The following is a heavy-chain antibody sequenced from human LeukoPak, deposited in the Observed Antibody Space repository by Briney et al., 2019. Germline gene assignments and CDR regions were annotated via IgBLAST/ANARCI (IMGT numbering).Heavy chain of an antibody. CDR1: GASISSGSNS. Sequence: SETLSLTCTVSGASISSGSNSWGWIRQPAGKGLEWIGRINTSGTTNYNPSLKSRVTMSIDTSKNQSSLKLSSVTATDTAVYYCARGVGAYYMDVWGKGTTVTISS. CDR3: ARGVGAYYMDV. D-gene: IGHD1-26*01. V-gene: IGHV4-61*02. J-gene: IGHJ6*03. CDR2: INTSGTT.